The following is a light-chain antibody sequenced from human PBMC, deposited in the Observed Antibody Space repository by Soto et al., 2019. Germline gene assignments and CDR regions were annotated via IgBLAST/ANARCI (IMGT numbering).Light chain of an antibody. CDR2: AVT. V-gene: IGLV2-8*01. CDR1: SSDVGGQNY. CDR3: SSHAGNNTYV. J-gene: IGLJ1*01. Sequence: QSVLTQPPSASGSPGQSVAISCTGTSSDVGGQNYVSWYQQHPGKAPKLIIYAVTERPSGVPDRFSGSKSGNTASLTVSGLQTEDEADYYCSSHAGNNTYVFGTGTKVTVL.